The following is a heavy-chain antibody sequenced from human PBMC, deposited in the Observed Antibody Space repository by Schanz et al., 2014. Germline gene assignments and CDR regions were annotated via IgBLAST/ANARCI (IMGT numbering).Heavy chain of an antibody. D-gene: IGHD6-13*01. CDR3: ARDSGSSSWYPSDY. Sequence: VHLVESGGGVVQPGRSLRLSCAASGFTVSSNYMSWVRQAPGKGLEWVSGINWNGGSTGYADSVKGRFTISRDNAKNSLYLQMNSLRAEDTALYYCARDSGSSSWYPSDYWGQGTLVTVSS. CDR2: INWNGGST. J-gene: IGHJ4*02. CDR1: GFTVSSNY. V-gene: IGHV3-20*04.